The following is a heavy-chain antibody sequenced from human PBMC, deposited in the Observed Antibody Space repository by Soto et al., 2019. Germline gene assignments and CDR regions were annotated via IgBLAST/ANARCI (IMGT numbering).Heavy chain of an antibody. D-gene: IGHD2-21*02. CDR1: GFSVSSNY. J-gene: IGHJ5*02. Sequence: PGGSLRLSCAASGFSVSSNYMRWVRQAPGKGLEWVSVIYSGGSTYYADSVKGRFTISRGNSKNTLYLQMSSLRAEDTAVYYCARSGGNYWFDPWGQGTLVTVSS. CDR2: IYSGGST. CDR3: ARSGGNYWFDP. V-gene: IGHV3-66*01.